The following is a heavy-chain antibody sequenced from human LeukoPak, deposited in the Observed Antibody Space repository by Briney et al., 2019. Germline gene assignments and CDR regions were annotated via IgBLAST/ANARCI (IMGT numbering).Heavy chain of an antibody. CDR3: AGSSTSLGEFDY. D-gene: IGHD2-2*01. J-gene: IGHJ4*02. Sequence: GSLRLSCAASGFPFSSSAMTWVRQAPGKGLEWIGEINHSGSTNYNPSLKSRVTISVDTSKNQFSLKLSSVTAADTAVYYCAGSSTSLGEFDYWGQGTLVTVSS. CDR2: INHSGST. CDR1: GFPFSSSA. V-gene: IGHV4-34*01.